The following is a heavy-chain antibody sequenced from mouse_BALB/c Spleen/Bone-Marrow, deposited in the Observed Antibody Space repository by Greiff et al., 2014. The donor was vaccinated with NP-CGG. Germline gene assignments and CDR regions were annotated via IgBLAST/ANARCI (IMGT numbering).Heavy chain of an antibody. CDR3: ARDDGFYGLDR. V-gene: IGHV5-6-3*01. D-gene: IGHD1-1*01. J-gene: IGHJ4*01. Sequence: EVQLVESGGGLVQPGGSLKLSCAASGFTFSNCGMSWVRQTPDKRLDLVATINNNGGKTYSTDSVKGRFTISRDNAKNTLHLQMSSLKSEDTAMYYCARDDGFYGLDRWGQGTSVTVSS. CDR2: INNNGGKT. CDR1: GFTFSNCG.